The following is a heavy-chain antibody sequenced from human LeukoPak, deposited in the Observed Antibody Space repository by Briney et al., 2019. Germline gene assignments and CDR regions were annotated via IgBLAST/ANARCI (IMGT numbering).Heavy chain of an antibody. CDR1: GFTFSSYG. CDR3: AKDQGDGYNWGAFDI. Sequence: GRSLRLSCAASGFTFSSYGMHWVRQAPGKGLEWVAVISYDGSNKYYADSVKGRFTISRDNSKNTLYLQMNSLRAEDTAVYYYAKDQGDGYNWGAFDIWGQGTMVTVSS. V-gene: IGHV3-30*18. CDR2: ISYDGSNK. D-gene: IGHD5-24*01. J-gene: IGHJ3*02.